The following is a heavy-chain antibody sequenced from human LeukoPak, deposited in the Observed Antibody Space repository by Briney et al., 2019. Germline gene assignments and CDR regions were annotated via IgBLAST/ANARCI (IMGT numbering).Heavy chain of an antibody. J-gene: IGHJ4*02. CDR2: INTYIGNT. CDR1: GYTFTTYG. CDR3: ARTRGVLGGGKVDYFDF. D-gene: IGHD3-10*01. V-gene: IGHV1-18*01. Sequence: ASVKVSCKASGYTFTTYGISWVRQAPGQGLEWMGWINTYIGNTKYAQRIQDRVTMTIDRSTTTAYMELGSLGSDDTAVYFCARTRGVLGGGKVDYFDFWGQGSLVTVSS.